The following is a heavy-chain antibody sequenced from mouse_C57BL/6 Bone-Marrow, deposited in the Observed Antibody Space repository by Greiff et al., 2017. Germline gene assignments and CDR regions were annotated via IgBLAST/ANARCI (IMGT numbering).Heavy chain of an antibody. CDR3: ARGLFPWDRYFDV. Sequence: QVQLQQPGTELVKPGASVKLSCKASGYTFTSYWMHWVKQRPGQGLEWIGNINPSNGVTNYNEKFKSKATLTVDKSSSTAYMQLSSLTSEDSAVYYCARGLFPWDRYFDVWGTGTTVTVSS. V-gene: IGHV1-53*01. J-gene: IGHJ1*03. CDR1: GYTFTSYW. D-gene: IGHD4-1*01. CDR2: INPSNGVT.